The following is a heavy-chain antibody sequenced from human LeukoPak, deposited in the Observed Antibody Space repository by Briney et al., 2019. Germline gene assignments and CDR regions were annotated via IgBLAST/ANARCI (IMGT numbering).Heavy chain of an antibody. CDR2: IYSGDNT. Sequence: GGSLRPSCAASGFTVSSNYMSWVRQAPGKGLECVSVIYSGDNTYYADSVKGRFTISRDNSKNTLYLQMNSLRAEDTAVYYCARSRSITIFGVVRGDRYYFDYWGQGTLVTVSS. D-gene: IGHD3-3*01. J-gene: IGHJ4*02. CDR1: GFTVSSNY. CDR3: ARSRSITIFGVVRGDRYYFDY. V-gene: IGHV3-53*01.